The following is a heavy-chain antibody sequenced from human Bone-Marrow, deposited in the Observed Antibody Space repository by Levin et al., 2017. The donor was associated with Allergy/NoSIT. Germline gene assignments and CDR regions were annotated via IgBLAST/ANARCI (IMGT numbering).Heavy chain of an antibody. CDR2: IYYHEYT. CDR3: ARGYGAGSYYYYGLDV. CDR1: GGSVSSGNYF. V-gene: IGHV4-30-4*01. D-gene: IGHD3-10*01. Sequence: RSQTLSLPCNVSGGSVSSGNYFWTWIRQSPGKGLEWIGYIYYHEYTYSNPSLKSRLTISEDTSKNQFSLKLASVTAADTAVYYCARGYGAGSYYYYGLDVWGQGTTVTVSS. J-gene: IGHJ6*02.